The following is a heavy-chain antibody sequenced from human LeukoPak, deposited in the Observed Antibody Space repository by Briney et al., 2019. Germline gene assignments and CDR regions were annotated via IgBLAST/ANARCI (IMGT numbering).Heavy chain of an antibody. CDR2: IRYDGSNK. CDR1: GFTFSSYD. Sequence: PGGSLRLSCAASGFTFSSYDIHWVCQAPGKGLEWVAFIRYDGSNKYYADSVRGRFTISRDNSKNTLYLHMNSLRAEDTAVYFCAKGSKAVLFTRDHYMDVWGKGTTVTISS. CDR3: AKGSKAVLFTRDHYMDV. J-gene: IGHJ6*03. V-gene: IGHV3-30*02. D-gene: IGHD6-19*01.